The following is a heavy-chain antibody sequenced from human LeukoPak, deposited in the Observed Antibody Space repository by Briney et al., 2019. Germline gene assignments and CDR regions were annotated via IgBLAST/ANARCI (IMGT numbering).Heavy chain of an antibody. J-gene: IGHJ6*03. CDR2: IYYSGST. CDR3: ARGKGHYYYYVDV. V-gene: IGHV4-59*01. CDR1: GGSISSYY. Sequence: SETLSLTCTVSGGSISSYYWSWIRQPPGKGLEWIGYIYYSGSTNYNPSLKSRVTISVDTSKNQFSLKLSSVTAADTAVYYCARGKGHYYYYVDVWGKGTTVTVSS.